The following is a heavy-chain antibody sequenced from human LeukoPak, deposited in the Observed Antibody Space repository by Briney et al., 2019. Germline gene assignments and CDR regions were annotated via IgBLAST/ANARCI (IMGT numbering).Heavy chain of an antibody. CDR2: IRYDGSVK. Sequence: PGGSLRLSCAASGFTFSSYGMHWVRQAPGKGLEWVAFIRYDGSVKYYADSVKGRFTVSRDNSKNTLYLQMNSLRAEDTTVYYCAKASGQAGYCSSTSCHYTFDYLGQGTLVTVSS. J-gene: IGHJ4*02. V-gene: IGHV3-30*02. D-gene: IGHD2-2*01. CDR1: GFTFSSYG. CDR3: AKASGQAGYCSSTSCHYTFDY.